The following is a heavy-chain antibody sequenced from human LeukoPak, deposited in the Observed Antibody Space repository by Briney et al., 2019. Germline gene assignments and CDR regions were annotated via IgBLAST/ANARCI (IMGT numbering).Heavy chain of an antibody. V-gene: IGHV1-2*02. CDR2: INPNSGGT. D-gene: IGHD2-2*03. Sequence: ASVKVSCKASGYTFTGYYMHWVRQAPGQGLEWMGWINPNSGGTNYAQKFQGRVTMTRDTSISTAYMELSRLRSDDTAVYYCARDGYCSSTSCHGSWFDPWGQGTLVTVSS. J-gene: IGHJ5*02. CDR1: GYTFTGYY. CDR3: ARDGYCSSTSCHGSWFDP.